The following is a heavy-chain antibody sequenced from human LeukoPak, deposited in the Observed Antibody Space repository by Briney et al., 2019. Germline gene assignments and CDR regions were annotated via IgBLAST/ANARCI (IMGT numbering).Heavy chain of an antibody. J-gene: IGHJ4*02. CDR3: ARAPNYCSGGSCYDY. D-gene: IGHD2-15*01. Sequence: GGSLRLSCAASGFTFSSYSMNWVRQAPGKGLEWVSTISSSSSYIYYADSVKGRFTISRDNAKNSLYLQMNSLRAEDTAVYYCARAPNYCSGGSCYDYWGQGTLVTVSS. CDR1: GFTFSSYS. CDR2: ISSSSSYI. V-gene: IGHV3-21*01.